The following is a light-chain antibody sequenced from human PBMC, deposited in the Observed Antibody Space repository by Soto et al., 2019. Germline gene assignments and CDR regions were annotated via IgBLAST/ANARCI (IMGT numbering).Light chain of an antibody. CDR3: QQYNSYPYT. CDR2: DAS. CDR1: QSISSW. J-gene: IGKJ2*01. V-gene: IGKV1-5*01. Sequence: DIQMTQSPSTLSASVGDRVTITCRASQSISSWLAWYQQKPGKAPKLLIYDASSLESGVPSRFSGSGSWTEFTLTIRSLQPDDFATYYCQQYNSYPYTFGQGTKLAIK.